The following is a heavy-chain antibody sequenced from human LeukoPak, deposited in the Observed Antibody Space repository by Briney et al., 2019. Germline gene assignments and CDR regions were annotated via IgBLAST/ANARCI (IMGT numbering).Heavy chain of an antibody. J-gene: IGHJ4*02. CDR2: IGGGATT. D-gene: IGHD4-11*01. CDR1: GFTFSNYV. Sequence: GGSLRLSCAASGFTFSNYVMSCVRQAPGKGLEWVSAIGGGATTYYADYVKGRFTISRDNSKNTLYLQMNSLRAEDTAIYYCAKVGRLQAVDGWIDYWGQGTLVTVS. V-gene: IGHV3-23*01. CDR3: AKVGRLQAVDGWIDY.